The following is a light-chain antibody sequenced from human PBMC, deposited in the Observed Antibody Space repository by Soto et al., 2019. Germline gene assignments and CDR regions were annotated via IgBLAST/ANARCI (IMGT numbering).Light chain of an antibody. CDR2: GAS. J-gene: IGKJ2*01. CDR1: QSVSSTY. CDR3: QQKVT. Sequence: EIVLTQSPGTLSLPLGETATLSCRASQSVSSTYLAWYQQKPGQAPRLLIYGASSRASGIPDRFSGSGSGTDFTLTISRLEPEDFAVYYCQQKVTFGQGTKLEIK. V-gene: IGKV3-20*01.